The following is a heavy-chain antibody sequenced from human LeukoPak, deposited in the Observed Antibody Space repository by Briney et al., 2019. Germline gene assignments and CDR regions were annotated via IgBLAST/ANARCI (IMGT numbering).Heavy chain of an antibody. CDR3: ARDWSGGFYYYYYMDV. J-gene: IGHJ6*03. D-gene: IGHD3-3*01. V-gene: IGHV4-4*07. CDR1: GGSISSYY. Sequence: SETLSLTCTVSGGSISSYYWSWIRQPAGKGLEWIGRIYTSGSTNYSPSLKSRVTMSVDTSKNQFSLKLSSVTAADTAVYYCARDWSGGFYYYYYMDVWGKGTTVTVSS. CDR2: IYTSGST.